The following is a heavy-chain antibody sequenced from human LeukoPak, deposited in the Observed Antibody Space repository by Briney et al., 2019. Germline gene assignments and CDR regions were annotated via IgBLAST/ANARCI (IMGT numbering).Heavy chain of an antibody. Sequence: TSETLSLTCTVSGVSISSSNSYWGWIRQPPGKGLEWIGSIYYSGNTYYNASLKSQVSISIDTSKNQFSLRLTSVTAADTAVYYCARVKGRLSWFDPWGQGTLVTVSS. J-gene: IGHJ5*02. CDR2: IYYSGNT. CDR1: GVSISSSNSY. CDR3: ARVKGRLSWFDP. V-gene: IGHV4-39*01.